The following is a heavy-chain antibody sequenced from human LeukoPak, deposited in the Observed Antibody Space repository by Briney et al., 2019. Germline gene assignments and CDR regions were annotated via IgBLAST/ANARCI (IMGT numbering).Heavy chain of an antibody. J-gene: IGHJ5*02. CDR3: ARDDSVASRPGWFDP. V-gene: IGHV3-21*01. CDR2: ISSSSSYI. CDR1: GFTFSSYS. Sequence: PGGSLRLSCAASGFTFSSYSMNWVRQAPGKGLEWVSSISSSSSYIYYADSVKGRFTISRDNAKNSLYLQMNSLRAEDTAVYYCARDDSVASRPGWFDPWGQGTLVTVSS. D-gene: IGHD6-6*01.